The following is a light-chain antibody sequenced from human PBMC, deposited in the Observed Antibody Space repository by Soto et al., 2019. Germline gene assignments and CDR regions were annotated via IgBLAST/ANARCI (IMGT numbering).Light chain of an antibody. J-gene: IGLJ1*01. V-gene: IGLV2-14*01. CDR1: SSDVGGYNY. CDR2: DVS. Sequence: SVLTQPASVSGSPGQSITISCTGTSSDVGGYNYVSWYQQNPGKAPKLMIYDVSNRPSGVSNRFSGSKSGNTASLTISGLQAEDEADYYCTSYTSSSTPYVFGGGTKVTVL. CDR3: TSYTSSSTPYV.